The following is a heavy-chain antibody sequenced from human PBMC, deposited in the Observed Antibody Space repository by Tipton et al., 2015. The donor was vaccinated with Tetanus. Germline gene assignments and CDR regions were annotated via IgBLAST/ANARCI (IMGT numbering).Heavy chain of an antibody. J-gene: IGHJ6*02. CDR2: IDPNSGGT. V-gene: IGHV1-2*02. CDR1: GYTFTGYY. CDR3: ARDRGDYIYYGMDV. Sequence: QLVQSGAEVKKPGASVRVSCKASGYTFTGYYMYWVRQAPGQGLEWMGWIDPNSGGTIYAQKFQGRVTMTRDTSISTAYMELSSLRSDGTAVYYCARDRGDYIYYGMDVWGPGTTVTVS.